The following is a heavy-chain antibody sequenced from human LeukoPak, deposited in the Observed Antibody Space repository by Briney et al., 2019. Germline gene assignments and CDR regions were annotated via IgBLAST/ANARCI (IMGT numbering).Heavy chain of an antibody. CDR2: IIPIFGTA. J-gene: IGHJ4*02. CDR3: ARVSNEYYYDSSGYYTDY. V-gene: IGHV1-69*05. Sequence: SVKVSCKASGGTFSSYAISWVRQAPGQGLEWMGRIIPIFGTANYAQKFQGRVTITTDESTSTAYMELSSLRSEDTAVYYCARVSNEYYYDSSGYYTDYWAREPWSPSPQ. CDR1: GGTFSSYA. D-gene: IGHD3-22*01.